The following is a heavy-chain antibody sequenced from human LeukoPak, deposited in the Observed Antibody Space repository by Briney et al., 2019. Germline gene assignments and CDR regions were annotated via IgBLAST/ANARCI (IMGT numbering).Heavy chain of an antibody. J-gene: IGHJ3*02. V-gene: IGHV4-59*12. CDR1: GGSISSYY. CDR3: AREGSRLGDTAMVTNAFDI. CDR2: IYYSGST. D-gene: IGHD5-18*01. Sequence: SETLSLTCTVSGGSISSYYWSWIRQPPGEGLEWIGYIYYSGSTNYNPSLKSRVTISVDTSKNQFSLKLSSVTAADTAVYYCAREGSRLGDTAMVTNAFDIRGQGTMVTVSS.